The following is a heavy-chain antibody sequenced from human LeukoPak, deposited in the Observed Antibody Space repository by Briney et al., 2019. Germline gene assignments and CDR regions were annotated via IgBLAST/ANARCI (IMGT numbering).Heavy chain of an antibody. CDR2: IYTRGST. Sequence: SETLSLTCTVSGGSISSYYWSWIRQPAGKGLEWIGRIYTRGSTNYNPSLKSRVTMSVDTSKNQFSLKLSSVTAADTAVYYCARDRVYYDSSGYYGETYFDYSGQGTLVTVSS. CDR1: GGSISSYY. V-gene: IGHV4-4*07. D-gene: IGHD3-22*01. J-gene: IGHJ4*02. CDR3: ARDRVYYDSSGYYGETYFDY.